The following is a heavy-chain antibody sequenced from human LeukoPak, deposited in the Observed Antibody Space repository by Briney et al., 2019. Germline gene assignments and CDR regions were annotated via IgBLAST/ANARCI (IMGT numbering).Heavy chain of an antibody. J-gene: IGHJ6*02. D-gene: IGHD5-18*01. V-gene: IGHV4-31*03. CDR3: ASSGYSYADPGYYYYGMDV. CDR2: IYYSGST. CDR1: GGSISSGGYY. Sequence: SETLSLTCTVSGGSISSGGYYWSWIRQHPGKGLEWIGYIYYSGSTNYNPSLKSRVTISVDTSKNQFSLKLSSVTAADTAVYYCASSGYSYADPGYYYYGMDVWGQGTTVTVSS.